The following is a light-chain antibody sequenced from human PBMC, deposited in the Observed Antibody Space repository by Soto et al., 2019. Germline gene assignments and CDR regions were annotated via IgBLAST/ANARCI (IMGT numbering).Light chain of an antibody. CDR3: LQYGSSPRT. CDR2: DAS. V-gene: IGKV3D-20*01. CDR1: QSVSSSY. Sequence: EILMTQSPATMSLSPGERATLSCGASQSVSSSYLAWYQQRPGLAPRLLIYDASKRATGIPNRFRGSGSGTAFTLTISGLEPEDFAVYFCLQYGSSPRTCGQGTRVEMK. J-gene: IGKJ1*01.